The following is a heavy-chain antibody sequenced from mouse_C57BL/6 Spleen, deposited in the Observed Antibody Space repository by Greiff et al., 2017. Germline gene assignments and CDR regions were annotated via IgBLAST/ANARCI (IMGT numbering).Heavy chain of an antibody. CDR2: ISYDGSN. J-gene: IGHJ3*01. V-gene: IGHV3-6*01. CDR1: GYSITSGYY. CDR3: ARDPHYYGSSYPAWFAY. Sequence: GLVKPSQSLSLTCSVTGYSITSGYYWNWIRQFPGNKLEWMGYISYDGSNNYNPSLKNRISITRDTSKNQFFLKLNSVTTEDTATYYCARDPHYYGSSYPAWFAYWGQGTLVTVSA. D-gene: IGHD1-1*01.